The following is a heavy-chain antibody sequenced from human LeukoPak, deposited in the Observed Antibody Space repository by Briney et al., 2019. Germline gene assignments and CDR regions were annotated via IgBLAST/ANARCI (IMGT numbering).Heavy chain of an antibody. D-gene: IGHD2-15*01. CDR1: GFMFSSNW. Sequence: GGSLRLPCAASGFMFSSNWMSWVRQAPGKGLEWVAVIWYDGSNKYYADSVKGRFTISRDNSKNTLYLQMNSLRAEDTAVYYCARESCSGGSCYWFDPWGQGTLVTVSS. J-gene: IGHJ5*02. CDR3: ARESCSGGSCYWFDP. V-gene: IGHV3-33*08. CDR2: IWYDGSNK.